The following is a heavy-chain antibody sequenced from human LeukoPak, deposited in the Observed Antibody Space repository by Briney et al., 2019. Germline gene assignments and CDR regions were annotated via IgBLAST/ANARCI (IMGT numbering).Heavy chain of an antibody. CDR1: GFTFSSYA. Sequence: GGSLRLSCAASGFTFSSYAMSWVREAPGKGLEWVSAISGSGGSTYYADSVKGRFTISRDNSKNTLYLQMNGLRAEDTAVYYCANPPAAAVSYYFDYWGQGTLVTVSS. CDR3: ANPPAAAVSYYFDY. CDR2: ISGSGGST. D-gene: IGHD6-13*01. V-gene: IGHV3-23*01. J-gene: IGHJ4*02.